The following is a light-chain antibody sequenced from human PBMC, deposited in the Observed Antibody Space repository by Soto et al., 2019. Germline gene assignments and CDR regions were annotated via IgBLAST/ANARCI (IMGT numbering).Light chain of an antibody. Sequence: DIQMTQSPSTLSASVGDRVTITCRASQSISSWLAWYQQKPGKDPKLLIYKASSLESGVPSRFSGSGSGTEFTLTISSLQADDFATYYCQQYNSYSRTFGQGTKVEIK. V-gene: IGKV1-5*03. J-gene: IGKJ1*01. CDR3: QQYNSYSRT. CDR2: KAS. CDR1: QSISSW.